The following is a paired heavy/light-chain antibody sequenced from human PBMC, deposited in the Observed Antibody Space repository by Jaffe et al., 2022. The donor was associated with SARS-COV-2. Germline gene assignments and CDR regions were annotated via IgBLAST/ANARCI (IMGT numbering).Heavy chain of an antibody. CDR2: VSFDGSSQ. Sequence: QVQLVESGGGVVQPGRSLRLSCAASGFTFSNYPMHWVRQAPGKGLEWVSIVSFDGSSQYYAGSVKGRFTISRDNSKNTVFLQMTSLRADDTAVYYCASYSYYYDTSGHRYFQHWGQGTLVTVSS. D-gene: IGHD3-22*01. CDR3: ASYSYYYDTSGHRYFQH. V-gene: IGHV3-30*04. CDR1: GFTFSNYP. J-gene: IGHJ1*01.
Light chain of an antibody. CDR1: QDISNY. J-gene: IGKJ4*01. V-gene: IGKV1-27*01. CDR2: AAS. Sequence: DIQMTQSPSSLSASVGDRVTITCRASQDISNYLAWYQQKPGKVPNLLIYAASTLQSGVPSRFSGSGSGTDFTLTISSLQPEDVATYYCQKYHSVLGVTFGGGTKVEIK. CDR3: QKYHSVLGVT.